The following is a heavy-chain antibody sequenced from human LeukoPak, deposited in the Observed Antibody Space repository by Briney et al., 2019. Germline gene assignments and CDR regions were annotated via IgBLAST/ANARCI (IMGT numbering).Heavy chain of an antibody. V-gene: IGHV3-23*01. J-gene: IGHJ4*02. CDR2: ISGSGDNT. CDR1: GFTFSSYA. CDR3: AKDQRSSGWYGYFDY. D-gene: IGHD6-19*01. Sequence: GGSLRLSCAASGFTFSSYALTWVRQAPGQGLEWVSGISGSGDNTDYADSVKGRFTISRDNSKNALYLQMNSLRAEDTAVYYCAKDQRSSGWYGYFDYWGQGTLVTVSS.